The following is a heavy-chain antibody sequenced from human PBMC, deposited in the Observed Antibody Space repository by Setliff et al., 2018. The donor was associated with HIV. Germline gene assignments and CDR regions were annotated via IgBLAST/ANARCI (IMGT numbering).Heavy chain of an antibody. CDR2: VYYYGST. CDR1: GGSISSSHYY. Sequence: SETLSLTCTVSGGSISSSHYYWGWIRQPPGKGLQWIGSVYYYGSTYYKSSLKSRVTISLDRTKNQFSLKLSSVTAADTAVYYCARGSLDSSGYHAYFDHWGHGTLVTVSS. D-gene: IGHD3-22*01. CDR3: ARGSLDSSGYHAYFDH. V-gene: IGHV4-39*07. J-gene: IGHJ4*01.